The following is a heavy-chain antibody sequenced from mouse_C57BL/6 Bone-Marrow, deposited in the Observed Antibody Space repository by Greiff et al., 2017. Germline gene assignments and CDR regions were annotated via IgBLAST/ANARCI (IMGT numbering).Heavy chain of an antibody. Sequence: QVQLQQPGAELVKPGASVKLSCKASGYTFTSYWMHWVKQRPGKGLEWIGMIHPNSGSTNYNEKFKSKATLTVDKSSSTAYMQLSSLTSEDSAVYYCARGETMVTTGYFDYWGQGTTLTVSS. J-gene: IGHJ2*01. V-gene: IGHV1-64*01. D-gene: IGHD2-2*01. CDR2: IHPNSGST. CDR3: ARGETMVTTGYFDY. CDR1: GYTFTSYW.